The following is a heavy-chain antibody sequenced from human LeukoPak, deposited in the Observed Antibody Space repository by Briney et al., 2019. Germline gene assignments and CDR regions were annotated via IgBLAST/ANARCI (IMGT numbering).Heavy chain of an antibody. CDR1: GGSISGSSYY. D-gene: IGHD1-14*01. CDR3: ARDRNRPGYYFDY. J-gene: IGHJ4*02. CDR2: IYYNGNT. Sequence: PSETLSLTCTVSGGSISGSSYYWGWIRQPPGKGLEWIGSIYYNGNTYYNPSLKSRVIVSVDTSNNQFSLKLSSVTAADTAVYYCARDRNRPGYYFDYWGQGTLVTVSS. V-gene: IGHV4-39*07.